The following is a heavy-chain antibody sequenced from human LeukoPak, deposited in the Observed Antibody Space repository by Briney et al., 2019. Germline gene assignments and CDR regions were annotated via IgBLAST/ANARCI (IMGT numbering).Heavy chain of an antibody. CDR3: ASHPFGGSYRSVGAFDI. Sequence: GGSLRLSCAASGFTFSSYSMNWVRQAPGKGLEWVSYISSSSSTIYYADPVKGRFTISRDNAKNSLYPQMNSLRAEDTAVYYCASHPFGGSYRSVGAFDIWGQGTMVTVSS. D-gene: IGHD1-26*01. CDR1: GFTFSSYS. CDR2: ISSSSSTI. J-gene: IGHJ3*02. V-gene: IGHV3-48*01.